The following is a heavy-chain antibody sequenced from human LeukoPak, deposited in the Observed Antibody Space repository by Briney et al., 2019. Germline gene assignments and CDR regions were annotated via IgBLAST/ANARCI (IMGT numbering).Heavy chain of an antibody. CDR2: IYYSGST. V-gene: IGHV4-39*01. D-gene: IGHD6-6*01. J-gene: IGHJ5*02. CDR3: ARGSPKYSSYNWFDP. Sequence: PSETLSLTCTVSGGSISSSSYYWGWIRQPPGKGLEWIGSIYYSGSTYYNPSLKSRVTISVDASKNQFSLKLSSVTAADTAVYYCARGSPKYSSYNWFDPWGQGTLVTVSS. CDR1: GGSISSSSYY.